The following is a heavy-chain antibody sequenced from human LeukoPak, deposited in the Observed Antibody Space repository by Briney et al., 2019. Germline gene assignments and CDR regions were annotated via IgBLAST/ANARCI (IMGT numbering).Heavy chain of an antibody. CDR2: INTNSGGT. CDR3: ARPYSSGWYYVY. J-gene: IGHJ4*02. CDR1: GYSLTAYD. D-gene: IGHD6-19*01. Sequence: ASVKVSCKASGYSLTAYDMHWVRQAPGQGLEWMGWINTNSGGTHYALKFQGRVIMTREMSINTAYMELTGLRSDDTALYHCARPYSSGWYYVYWGQGTLVTVSA. V-gene: IGHV1-2*02.